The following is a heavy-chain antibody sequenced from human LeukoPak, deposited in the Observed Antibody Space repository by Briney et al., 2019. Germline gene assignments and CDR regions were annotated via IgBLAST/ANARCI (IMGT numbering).Heavy chain of an antibody. Sequence: KASETLSLTCTVSGDSISSYYWSWIRQPPGKGLEWIGYIYFTGSTDYNPSLKSRVTISLDTSKNQFSLQLNSVTPEDTAVYYCARGGLVLSPKGYFDCWGQGTLVTVSS. CDR1: GDSISSYY. CDR3: ARGGLVLSPKGYFDC. D-gene: IGHD3-16*02. V-gene: IGHV4-59*12. J-gene: IGHJ4*02. CDR2: IYFTGST.